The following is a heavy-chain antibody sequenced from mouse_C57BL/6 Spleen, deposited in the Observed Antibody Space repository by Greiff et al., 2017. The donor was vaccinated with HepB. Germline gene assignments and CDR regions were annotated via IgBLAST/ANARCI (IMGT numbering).Heavy chain of an antibody. CDR1: GYTFTSYW. Sequence: VQLQQPGAELVKPGASVKLSCKASGYTFTSYWMQWVKQRPGQGLEWIGEIDPSDSYTNYNQKFKGKATLTVDTSSSTAYMQLSSLTSEDSAVYYCARRDGYYGYFDYWGQGTTLTVSS. CDR3: ARRDGYYGYFDY. CDR2: IDPSDSYT. D-gene: IGHD2-3*01. V-gene: IGHV1-50*01. J-gene: IGHJ2*01.